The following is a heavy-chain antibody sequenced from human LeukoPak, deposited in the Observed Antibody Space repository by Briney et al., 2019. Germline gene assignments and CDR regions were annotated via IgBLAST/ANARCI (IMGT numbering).Heavy chain of an antibody. D-gene: IGHD2-8*01. CDR1: GFTFSSYA. J-gene: IGHJ3*02. CDR2: ISGSGIK. V-gene: IGHV3-48*03. Sequence: AGGSLRLSCAASGFTFSSYAMTWVRQAPGKGLEWVSYISGSGIKHYADSVKGRFTISRDNAKNSLYLQMNSLRVEDTAVYYCAREDTGVAFDIWGQGTTVTV. CDR3: AREDTGVAFDI.